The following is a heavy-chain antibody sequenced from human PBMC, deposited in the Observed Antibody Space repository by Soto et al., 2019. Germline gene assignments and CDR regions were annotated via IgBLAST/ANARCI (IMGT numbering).Heavy chain of an antibody. Sequence: SVKVSCKASGGTFSSYAISWVRQAPGQGLEWMGGIIPIFGTANYAQKFQGRVTITADESTSTAYMELSSLRSEDTAVYYCARDPFQNSGSHYNWFDPWGQGTLVTVSS. J-gene: IGHJ5*02. D-gene: IGHD1-26*01. CDR2: IIPIFGTA. V-gene: IGHV1-69*13. CDR1: GGTFSSYA. CDR3: ARDPFQNSGSHYNWFDP.